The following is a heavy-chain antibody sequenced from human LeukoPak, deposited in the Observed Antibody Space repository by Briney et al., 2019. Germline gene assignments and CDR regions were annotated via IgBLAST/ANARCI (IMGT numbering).Heavy chain of an antibody. Sequence: TSQTLSLTCTVSGGSISSGSYYWSWIRQPAGQGLEYIGRMYTSGSTNYNPSLKSRVTISVDTSKNRFSLKLTSVTAADTAVYYCARHSGYYYARDAFDIWGQGTMVTVSS. CDR3: ARHSGYYYARDAFDI. CDR2: MYTSGST. CDR1: GGSISSGSYY. D-gene: IGHD3-22*01. J-gene: IGHJ3*02. V-gene: IGHV4-61*02.